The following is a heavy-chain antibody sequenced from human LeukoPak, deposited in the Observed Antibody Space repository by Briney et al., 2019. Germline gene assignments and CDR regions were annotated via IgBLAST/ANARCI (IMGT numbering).Heavy chain of an antibody. CDR2: IYSDNT. Sequence: PGGSLRLSCTVSGFTVSSNSMSWVRQAPGKGLEWVSFIYSDNTHYSDSVRGRFTISRDNSKNTLYLQMNSLRAEDTAVYYCARRAGAYSHPYDYRGQGTLVTVSS. D-gene: IGHD4/OR15-4a*01. CDR3: ARRAGAYSHPYDY. V-gene: IGHV3-53*01. J-gene: IGHJ4*02. CDR1: GFTVSSNS.